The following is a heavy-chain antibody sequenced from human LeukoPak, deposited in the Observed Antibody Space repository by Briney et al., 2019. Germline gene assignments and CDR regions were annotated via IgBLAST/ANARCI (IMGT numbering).Heavy chain of an antibody. D-gene: IGHD6-13*01. CDR3: AVLSSSHAFDI. Sequence: GGSLRLSCAASGFSFSSYSMNWVRQAPGKGLEWVSSISASSIYIYYADSMKGRVTISRDNAKNSLYLQMNSLRAEDTAVYYCAVLSSSHAFDIWGQGTMVTVSS. J-gene: IGHJ3*02. CDR1: GFSFSSYS. V-gene: IGHV3-21*06. CDR2: ISASSIYI.